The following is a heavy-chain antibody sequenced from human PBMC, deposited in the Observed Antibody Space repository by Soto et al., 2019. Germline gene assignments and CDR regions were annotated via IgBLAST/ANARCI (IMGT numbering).Heavy chain of an antibody. D-gene: IGHD3-22*01. CDR2: IYYSGST. V-gene: IGHV4-30-4*01. J-gene: IGHJ4*02. Sequence: SETLSLTCTVSGGSISSGDYYWSWIRQPPGKGLEWIGYIYYSGSTYYNPSLKSRVTISVDTSKNQFSLKLSSVTAADTAVYHCARSEYYYDSSGYYPVYFDYWGQGTLVTVSS. CDR1: GGSISSGDYY. CDR3: ARSEYYYDSSGYYPVYFDY.